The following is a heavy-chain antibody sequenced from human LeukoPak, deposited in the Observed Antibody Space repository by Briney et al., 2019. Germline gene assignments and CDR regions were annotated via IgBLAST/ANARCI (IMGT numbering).Heavy chain of an antibody. D-gene: IGHD6-13*01. Sequence: PGGSLRLSCAASGFTFSSYSMNWVRQAPGKGLEWVAVIWYDGSNKYYADSVKGRFTISRDNSKNTLYLQMNSLRAEDTAVYYCARGSSSWYVPDWFDPWGQGTLVTVSS. CDR2: IWYDGSNK. V-gene: IGHV3-33*08. CDR3: ARGSSSWYVPDWFDP. CDR1: GFTFSSYS. J-gene: IGHJ5*02.